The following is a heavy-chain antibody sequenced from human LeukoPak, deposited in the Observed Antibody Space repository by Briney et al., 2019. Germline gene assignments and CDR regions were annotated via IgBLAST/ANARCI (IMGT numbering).Heavy chain of an antibody. V-gene: IGHV3-11*01. CDR1: GITSSDNF. CDR3: ASAVAAPDQDPPFDY. Sequence: PGGSLRLSCAASGITSSDNFMNWIRQAPGKGLEWISYISKGDGTTYYADTVKGRFTISRDSAKKSVYLYMNSLRAEDTAVYYCASAVAAPDQDPPFDYWGQGTLVTVSS. D-gene: IGHD6-25*01. J-gene: IGHJ4*02. CDR2: ISKGDGTT.